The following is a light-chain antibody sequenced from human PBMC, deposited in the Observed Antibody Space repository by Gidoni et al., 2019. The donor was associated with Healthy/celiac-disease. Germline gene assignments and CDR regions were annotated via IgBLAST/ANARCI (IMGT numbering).Light chain of an antibody. J-gene: IGLJ2*01. CDR1: ALPKKY. V-gene: IGLV3-10*01. Sequence: SPELTQPPSVSVSPGQTARITCSGDALPKKYAYWYQQKSGQAPVLVIYEDSKRPSVIPERFSGSSSGTMATLTISGAQVEDEADYYCYSTDSSGNHRVFGGGTKLTVL. CDR3: YSTDSSGNHRV. CDR2: EDS.